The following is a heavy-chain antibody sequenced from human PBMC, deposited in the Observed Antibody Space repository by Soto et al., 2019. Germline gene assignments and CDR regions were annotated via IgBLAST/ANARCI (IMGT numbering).Heavy chain of an antibody. D-gene: IGHD3-10*02. J-gene: IGHJ4*02. V-gene: IGHV4-59*01. CDR1: GDSISGYY. CDR3: ARQLPDRVLWDY. Sequence: SETLSLTCTVSGDSISGYYWSWIRQPPGKGLEWIGYIHYSGSTNYNSSLKSRVTISVDTSKNQFSLNLNSVTAADTAVYYCARQLPDRVLWDYWGQGTLVTVSS. CDR2: IHYSGST.